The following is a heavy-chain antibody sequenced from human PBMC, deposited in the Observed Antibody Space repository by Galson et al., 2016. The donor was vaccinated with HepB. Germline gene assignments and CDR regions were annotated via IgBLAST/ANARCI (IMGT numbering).Heavy chain of an antibody. CDR3: ARDFDY. V-gene: IGHV3-53*01. CDR1: GFTVSGYY. CDR2: IYSGGT. J-gene: IGHJ4*02. Sequence: SLRLSCAASGFTVSGYYMTWVRQAPGKGLEWVSIIYSGGTYYADSVKGRFTISRDNSKNTLYLQMNSLRAEDTAVYYCARDFDYWGQGTLVTVSS.